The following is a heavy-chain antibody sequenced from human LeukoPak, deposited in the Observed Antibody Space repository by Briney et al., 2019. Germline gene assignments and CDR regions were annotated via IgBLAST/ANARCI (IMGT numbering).Heavy chain of an antibody. V-gene: IGHV4-34*01. CDR2: INHSGST. CDR3: ARRPGGSGSYYNVNYYYMDV. J-gene: IGHJ6*03. Sequence: PSETLSLTCAVYGGSFSGYYWSWIRQPPGKGLEWIGEINHSGSTNYNPSLKSRVTISVDTSKNQFSLKLSSVTAADTAVYYCARRPGGSGSYYNVNYYYMDVWGKGTTVTISS. D-gene: IGHD3-10*01. CDR1: GGSFSGYY.